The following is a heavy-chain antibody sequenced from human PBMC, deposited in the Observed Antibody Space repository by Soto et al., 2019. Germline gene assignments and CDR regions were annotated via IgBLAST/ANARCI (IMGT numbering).Heavy chain of an antibody. CDR3: ARAGHGYYDSSGYCGSEWGYYGMDV. Sequence: PSETLSLTCAVSGGSISSGGYSWSWIRQPPGKGLEWIGYIYHSGSTYYNPSLKSRVTISVDRSKNQFSLKLSSVTAADTAVYYCARAGHGYYDSSGYCGSEWGYYGMDVWGQGTTVTVS. CDR2: IYHSGST. D-gene: IGHD3-22*01. V-gene: IGHV4-30-2*01. J-gene: IGHJ6*02. CDR1: GGSISSGGYS.